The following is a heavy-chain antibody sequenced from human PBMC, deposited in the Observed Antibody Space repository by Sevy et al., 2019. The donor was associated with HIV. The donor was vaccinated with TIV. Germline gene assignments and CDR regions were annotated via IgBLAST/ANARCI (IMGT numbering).Heavy chain of an antibody. V-gene: IGHV3-7*01. Sequence: GGSLRLPCEVSGFTFSDFWMTWVRQSPGKGLEWVAYINQDERHINLLDSVRGRFTISRDNAKNSLYLQMDSLRAEDTAIYYYARDPDWGALDRWGQGTLVTVSS. CDR1: GFTFSDFW. J-gene: IGHJ5*02. D-gene: IGHD7-27*01. CDR2: INQDERHI. CDR3: ARDPDWGALDR.